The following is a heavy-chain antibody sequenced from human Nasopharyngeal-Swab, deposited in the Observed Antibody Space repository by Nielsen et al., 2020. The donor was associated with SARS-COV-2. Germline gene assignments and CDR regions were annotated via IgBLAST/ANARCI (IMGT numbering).Heavy chain of an antibody. V-gene: IGHV3-74*01. D-gene: IGHD4-23*01. CDR2: IDTGGTRT. CDR1: GFSFSSFW. Sequence: GESLKISCAASGFSFSSFWMHWVRQVPGEGLVWVSCIDTGGTRTDYAESVKGRFTISRDNAKNTLYLQMNNLRPEDTAVYYCARDIGGFGGYWGQGTLVTVSS. J-gene: IGHJ4*01. CDR3: ARDIGGFGGY.